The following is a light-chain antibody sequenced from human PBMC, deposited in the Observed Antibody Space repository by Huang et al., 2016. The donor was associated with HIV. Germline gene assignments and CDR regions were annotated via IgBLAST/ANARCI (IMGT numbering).Light chain of an antibody. Sequence: EIVMTQSPATLSVSPGGRATLSCRASQTISRDLAWYQQKPGQTPRLLIYRASLRATSIPARFSGSGSGTEFTLTISSLQSEDFAVYYCLQYNNWPPYTFGQGTKLEIK. CDR3: LQYNNWPPYT. V-gene: IGKV3-15*01. CDR2: RAS. J-gene: IGKJ2*01. CDR1: QTISRD.